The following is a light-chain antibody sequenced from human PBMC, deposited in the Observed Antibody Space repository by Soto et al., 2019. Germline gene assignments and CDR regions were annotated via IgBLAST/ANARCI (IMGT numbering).Light chain of an antibody. CDR2: SNN. CDR1: SSNIGSNT. V-gene: IGLV1-44*01. Sequence: QAVVTQPPSASGTPGQRVTISCSGSSSNIGSNTVNWYQQFPGTAPKLLIYSNNQRPSGVPDRFSGSKSGTSASLAISGLQSEDEADYYCAAWDDSLNGPVVFGGGTKLTVL. CDR3: AAWDDSLNGPVV. J-gene: IGLJ2*01.